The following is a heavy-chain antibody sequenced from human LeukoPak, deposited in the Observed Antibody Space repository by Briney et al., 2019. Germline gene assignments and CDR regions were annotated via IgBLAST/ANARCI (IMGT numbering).Heavy chain of an antibody. J-gene: IGHJ4*02. D-gene: IGHD3-22*01. V-gene: IGHV3-23*01. CDR3: AKRGVVIRVILVGFHKEAYYFDS. CDR1: GITVSNYG. CDR2: ISDSGGGT. Sequence: GGSLRLSCSVSGITVSNYGMSWVRQAPGKGPEWVAGISDSGGGTKYADSVKGRFTISRDNPKNTLYLQMNSLRAEDTAVYFCAKRGVVIRVILVGFHKEAYYFDSWGQGALVTVSS.